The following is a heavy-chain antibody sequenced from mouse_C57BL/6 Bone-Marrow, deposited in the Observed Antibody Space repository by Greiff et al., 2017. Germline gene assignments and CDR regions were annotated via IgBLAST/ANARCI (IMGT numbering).Heavy chain of an antibody. Sequence: VQLKQSGPELVKPGASVKISCKASGYTFTDYYMNWVKQSHGKSLEWIGDINPNNGGTSYNQKFKGKATLTVDKSSSTAYMELRSLTSEDSAVYYCARKPTPHDGYYGYAMDYWGQGTSVTVSS. CDR2: INPNNGGT. J-gene: IGHJ4*01. D-gene: IGHD2-3*01. CDR3: ARKPTPHDGYYGYAMDY. V-gene: IGHV1-26*01. CDR1: GYTFTDYY.